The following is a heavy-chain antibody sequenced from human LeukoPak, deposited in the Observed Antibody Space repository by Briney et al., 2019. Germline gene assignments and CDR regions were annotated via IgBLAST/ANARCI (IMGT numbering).Heavy chain of an antibody. J-gene: IGHJ2*01. V-gene: IGHV4-59*08. CDR3: ARFTTVVPAFWSFDL. CDR2: IFYSGSN. CDR1: GASISNYY. D-gene: IGHD4-23*01. Sequence: SETLSLTCTVSGASISNYYWSWIRQPPGKGLEWIGYIFYSGSNKYNPSLKSRVTISLDTSKNQFSLQLRSVTAADTAVYYCARFTTVVPAFWSFDLWGRGTLVTVSS.